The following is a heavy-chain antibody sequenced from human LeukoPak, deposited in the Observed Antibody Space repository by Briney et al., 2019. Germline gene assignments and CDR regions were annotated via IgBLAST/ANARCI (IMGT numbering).Heavy chain of an antibody. V-gene: IGHV1-69*05. J-gene: IGHJ5*02. CDR1: GGTFSSYA. CDR3: APYCSSTSCYTQLEDWFDP. CDR2: IIPIFGTA. Sequence: SVKVSCKASGGTFSSYAISWVRQAPGQGLEWMGGIIPIFGTANYAQKSQGRVTITTDESTSTAYMELSSLRSEDTAVYYCAPYCSSTSCYTQLEDWFDPWGQGTLVTVSS. D-gene: IGHD2-2*02.